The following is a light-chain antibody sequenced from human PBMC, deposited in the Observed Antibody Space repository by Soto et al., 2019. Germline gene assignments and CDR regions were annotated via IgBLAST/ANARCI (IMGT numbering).Light chain of an antibody. Sequence: DIQMTQSPSTLSASVGERVTITCRASRSISPWMAWYQQKPGKAPRLLIYDVSTLENGVPSRFSGSGSGTEFTLTISSLQPDDFATYYCQQYESSTSSTFGQGTRLEIK. CDR1: RSISPW. CDR2: DVS. V-gene: IGKV1-5*01. CDR3: QQYESSTSST. J-gene: IGKJ5*01.